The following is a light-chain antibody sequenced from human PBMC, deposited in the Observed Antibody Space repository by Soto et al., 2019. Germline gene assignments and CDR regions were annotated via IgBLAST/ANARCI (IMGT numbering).Light chain of an antibody. V-gene: IGKV3-20*01. J-gene: IGKJ2*01. CDR1: QSVRSRY. CDR3: QQYGDSPYT. Sequence: EFVVTQSPGPLSLSPGERATLSCRTSQSVRSRYLAWYQQKPGQAPRLLIYDASSRPDGTPDRFSGSGSGTDFTNTGSRLEPEDFAVYYCQQYGDSPYTFGRGTELEIK. CDR2: DAS.